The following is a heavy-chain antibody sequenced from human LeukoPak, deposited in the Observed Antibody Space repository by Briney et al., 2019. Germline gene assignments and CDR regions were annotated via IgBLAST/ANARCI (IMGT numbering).Heavy chain of an antibody. J-gene: IGHJ3*02. CDR2: IIPIFGTA. CDR1: GGTFSRYA. V-gene: IGHV1-69*05. Sequence: SVKVSCKASGGTFSRYAISWVRQAPGQGLEWMGRIIPIFGTANYAQKFQGRVTITTDESTSTAYMGLSSLRSEDTAVYYCARMSVAGTKVAFDIWGQGTMVTVSS. D-gene: IGHD6-19*01. CDR3: ARMSVAGTKVAFDI.